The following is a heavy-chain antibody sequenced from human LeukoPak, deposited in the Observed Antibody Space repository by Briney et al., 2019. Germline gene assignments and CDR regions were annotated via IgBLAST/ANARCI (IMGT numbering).Heavy chain of an antibody. Sequence: GGSLRLSCAASEFIFSSYSMNWVRQAPGKGLEWVSYISSSSSTIYYADSVKGRFTISRDNAKSSLYLQMNSLRAEDTAVYYCARILARGSYSAFDIWGQGTMVTVSS. D-gene: IGHD1-26*01. CDR3: ARILARGSYSAFDI. CDR1: EFIFSSYS. J-gene: IGHJ3*02. V-gene: IGHV3-48*01. CDR2: ISSSSSTI.